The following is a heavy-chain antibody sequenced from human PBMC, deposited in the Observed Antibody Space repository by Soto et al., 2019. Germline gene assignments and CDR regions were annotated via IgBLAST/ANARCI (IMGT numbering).Heavy chain of an antibody. Sequence: QVQLVESGGGVVQPGRSLRLSCAASGFTFSSYGMHWVRQAPGKGLEWVAVISYDGSNKYYADSVKGRFTISRDNSKNTLYLQMNSLRAEDTAVDYCAKDGPGSLGYWGQGTLVTVSS. CDR1: GFTFSSYG. J-gene: IGHJ4*02. D-gene: IGHD3-10*01. CDR2: ISYDGSNK. CDR3: AKDGPGSLGY. V-gene: IGHV3-30*18.